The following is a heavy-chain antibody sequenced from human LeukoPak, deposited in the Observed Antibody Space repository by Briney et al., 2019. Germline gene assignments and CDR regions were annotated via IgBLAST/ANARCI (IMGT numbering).Heavy chain of an antibody. CDR3: ARSVGALSYYNYNYMDV. CDR1: GFSLSDFE. V-gene: IGHV3-48*03. J-gene: IGHJ6*03. D-gene: IGHD1-26*01. Sequence: PGGSLRLSCAASGFSLSDFEMNWVRQAPGKGLEWVSYISSSGTGVNYADSVKGRFTISRDNAKNLVFLQMKSLRAEDTAVYYCARSVGALSYYNYNYMDVWGRGTTVTVSS. CDR2: ISSSGTGV.